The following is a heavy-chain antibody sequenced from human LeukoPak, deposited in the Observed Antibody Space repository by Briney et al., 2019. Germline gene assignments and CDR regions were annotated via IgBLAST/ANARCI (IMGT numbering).Heavy chain of an antibody. Sequence: PGGSLRLSCAASGFTFSDYYMSWIRQAPGKGLEWVSYISSSGSTIYYADSVKGRFTISRDNAKNSLYLQMNSLRAEDTAVYYCARLRGCSSGWTSYYYYGMDVWGQGTTVTVSS. CDR2: ISSSGSTI. J-gene: IGHJ6*02. CDR3: ARLRGCSSGWTSYYYYGMDV. D-gene: IGHD6-19*01. CDR1: GFTFSDYY. V-gene: IGHV3-11*01.